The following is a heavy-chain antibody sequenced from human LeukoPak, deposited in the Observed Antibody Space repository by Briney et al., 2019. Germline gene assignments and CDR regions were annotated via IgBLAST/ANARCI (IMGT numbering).Heavy chain of an antibody. Sequence: PSENLSLTCTVSGGSITSPNWSWLRQSPGKGLEWIAYMYYSGSTSYTPSLKSRVTISLDTSKNQCSLKLSSVTAADTAVYYCVRMGAGGYWGQGTLVTVSS. CDR3: VRMGAGGY. V-gene: IGHV4-59*11. J-gene: IGHJ4*02. CDR1: GGSITSPN. D-gene: IGHD3-16*01. CDR2: MYYSGST.